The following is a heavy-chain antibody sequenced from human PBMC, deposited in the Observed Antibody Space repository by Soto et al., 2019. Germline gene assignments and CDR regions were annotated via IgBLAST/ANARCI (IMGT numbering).Heavy chain of an antibody. V-gene: IGHV4-34*01. J-gene: IGHJ4*02. CDR1: GGSFSGYY. CDR2: INHSGST. Sequence: SETLSLTCAVYGGSFSGYYWSWIRQPPGKGLEWIGEINHSGSTNYNPSLKSRVTISVDTSKNQFSLKLSSVTAADTAVYYCARRSRTYYCGSGSYTRWCQGTLVTVSS. CDR3: ARRSRTYYCGSGSYTR. D-gene: IGHD3-10*01.